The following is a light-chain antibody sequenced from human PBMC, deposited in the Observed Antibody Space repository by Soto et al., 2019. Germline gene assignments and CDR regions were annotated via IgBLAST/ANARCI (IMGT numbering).Light chain of an antibody. Sequence: QSALTQPASVSGSPGQSITISCTGTSSDVGGYNYVSWYQQHPGKAPKLMIYDVSNRPSGVSNRFSGSKSGNTASLTISALQAEDEADYYCSSYTSSSTVVFGGVTKLTVL. CDR1: SSDVGGYNY. V-gene: IGLV2-14*01. CDR2: DVS. J-gene: IGLJ2*01. CDR3: SSYTSSSTVV.